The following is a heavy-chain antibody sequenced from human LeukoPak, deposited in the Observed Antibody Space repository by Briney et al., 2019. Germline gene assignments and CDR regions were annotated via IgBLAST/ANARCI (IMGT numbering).Heavy chain of an antibody. CDR3: ARRSGIAAGDSFDY. J-gene: IGHJ4*02. CDR1: EYHFTSYW. Sequence: GESLKISCKASEYHFTSYWIGWLRQMPGKGLEWMGIIHPGDSDTRYSPSFRGQVIISADKSINTAYVQWSSLKASDTAMYYCARRSGIAAGDSFDYWGQGTLVTVSS. CDR2: IHPGDSDT. D-gene: IGHD6-13*01. V-gene: IGHV5-51*01.